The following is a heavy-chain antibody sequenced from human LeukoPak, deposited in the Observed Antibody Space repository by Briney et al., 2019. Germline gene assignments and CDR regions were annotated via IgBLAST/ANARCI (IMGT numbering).Heavy chain of an antibody. CDR3: ARVTYYYYYMDV. Sequence: SETLSLTCTVSGDSITSDIYYWDWIRQSPGKRLEWIGKIYYTGTTTTSPSLRGRVTMSVDTSKNQFSLKLSSVTAADTAVYYCARVTYYYYYMDVWGKGTTVTVSS. J-gene: IGHJ6*03. CDR1: GDSITSDIYY. CDR2: IYYTGTT. V-gene: IGHV4-39*07.